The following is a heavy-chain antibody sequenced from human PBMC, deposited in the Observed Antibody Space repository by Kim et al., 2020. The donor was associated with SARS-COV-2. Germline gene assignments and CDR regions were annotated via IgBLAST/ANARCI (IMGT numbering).Heavy chain of an antibody. CDR3: ARGQASSSWYPYYYYGMDV. J-gene: IGHJ6*01. Sequence: SETLSLTCAVYGGSFSGHYWSWIRQPPGKGLEWIGEINHSGSTNYNPSLKSRVTISVDTSKNQFSLKLSSVTSADTAVYYCARGQASSSWYPYYYYGMDV. V-gene: IGHV4-34*01. CDR2: INHSGST. D-gene: IGHD6-13*01. CDR1: GGSFSGHY.